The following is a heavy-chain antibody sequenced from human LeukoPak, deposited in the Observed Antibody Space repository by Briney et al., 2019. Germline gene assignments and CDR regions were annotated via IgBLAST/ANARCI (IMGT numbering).Heavy chain of an antibody. D-gene: IGHD2-15*01. CDR2: INSDGSST. CDR1: GFTFSSYW. V-gene: IGHV3-74*01. J-gene: IGHJ3*02. Sequence: GGSLRLSCAASGFTFSSYWMHWVRQAPGKGLVWVSRINSDGSSTSYADSVKGRFTISRDNAKNSVYLQMNSLRAEDTAVYYCASGVVAPTGAFDIWGQGTMVTVSS. CDR3: ASGVVAPTGAFDI.